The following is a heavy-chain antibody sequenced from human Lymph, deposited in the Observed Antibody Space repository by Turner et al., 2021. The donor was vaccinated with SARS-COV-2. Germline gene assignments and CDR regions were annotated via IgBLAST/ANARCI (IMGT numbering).Heavy chain of an antibody. CDR1: GGSISSGGYY. CDR2: IYYSGST. V-gene: IGHV4-31*03. J-gene: IGHJ4*02. D-gene: IGHD4-17*01. CDR3: ARDYGGNSNYFDY. Sequence: HVQLQESGPGLVKPSQTLSLTCTVSGGSISSGGYYWSWIRQHPGKGLEWIGYIYYSGSTYYNPSLKSRVSISVDTSKNQFSLKLSSVTAADTAVYYCARDYGGNSNYFDYWGQGTLVTVSS.